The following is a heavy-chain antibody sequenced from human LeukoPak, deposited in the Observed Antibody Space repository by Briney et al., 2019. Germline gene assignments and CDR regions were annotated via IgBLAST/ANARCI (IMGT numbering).Heavy chain of an antibody. CDR3: ARGKTTVTPYYFDY. CDR2: INPSGGTT. D-gene: IGHD4-17*01. Sequence: ASVKVSCTASGYTFTSYYMHWVRQAPGQGLEWMGIINPSGGTTSYAQTFQGRVTMTRDTSKSTVYMELSSLRAEDTAVYYCARGKTTVTPYYFDYWGQGTLVTVSS. J-gene: IGHJ4*02. CDR1: GYTFTSYY. V-gene: IGHV1-46*01.